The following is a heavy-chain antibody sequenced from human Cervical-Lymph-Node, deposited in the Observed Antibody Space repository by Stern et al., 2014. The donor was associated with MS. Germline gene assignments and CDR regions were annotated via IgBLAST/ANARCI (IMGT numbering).Heavy chain of an antibody. CDR3: ARNGGNYAFDY. D-gene: IGHD4-23*01. CDR2: IYHSGST. J-gene: IGHJ4*02. V-gene: IGHV4-4*02. Sequence: QLQLQESGPGLVKPSGTLSLTCAVSGGSISSGYWWSWVSQPPGKGLEWIGEIYHSGSTNYNPSLKSRVTISVDTSKNHFSLKMNSVNAADTAVYYCARNGGNYAFDYWGQGTLVAVSS. CDR1: GGSISSGYW.